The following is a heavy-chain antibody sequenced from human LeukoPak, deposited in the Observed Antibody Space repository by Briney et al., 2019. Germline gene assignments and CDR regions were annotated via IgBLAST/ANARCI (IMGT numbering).Heavy chain of an antibody. V-gene: IGHV3-30*04. D-gene: IGHD2-8*01. J-gene: IGHJ4*02. Sequence: GGSLRLSCAASGFTFTSYSMHWVRQAPGKGLEWVAVISYDIYSKYYADSVRGRFTISRDNSENTLYLQMNSLRGEDTAVYYCTRDAWSVRSYFDYWGQGTLVTVSS. CDR1: GFTFTSYS. CDR3: TRDAWSVRSYFDY. CDR2: ISYDIYSK.